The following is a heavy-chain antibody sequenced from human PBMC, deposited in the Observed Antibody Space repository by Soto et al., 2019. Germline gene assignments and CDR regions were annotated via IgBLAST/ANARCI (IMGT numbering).Heavy chain of an antibody. CDR1: GGSIRSYY. CDR3: ARACSSNSCYDVFDY. J-gene: IGHJ4*02. D-gene: IGHD2-2*01. Sequence: SETLSLTCTVSGGSIRSYYWSWIRQPAGKGLEWIGRIYTSGSTNYNPSLKSRVTMAVXXXXXXFXLXLXXVTAAXTSVHYCARACSSNSCYDVFDYWGQGTLVPVS. CDR2: IYTSGST. V-gene: IGHV4-4*07.